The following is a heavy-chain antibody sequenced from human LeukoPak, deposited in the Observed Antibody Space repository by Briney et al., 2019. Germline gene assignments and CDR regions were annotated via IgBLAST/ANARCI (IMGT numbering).Heavy chain of an antibody. CDR1: GGSISSSSYY. J-gene: IGHJ6*03. V-gene: IGHV4-39*01. D-gene: IGHD2-15*01. CDR3: ARQYCSGGSCYSSKSLYYMDV. CDR2: IYYSGCT. Sequence: SETLSLTCTVSGGSISSSSYYWGWIRQPPGKGLEWIGSIYYSGCTYYNPSLKSRVTISVDTSKNHFSLKLSSVTAADTAVYYCARQYCSGGSCYSSKSLYYMDVWGKGTTVTVSS.